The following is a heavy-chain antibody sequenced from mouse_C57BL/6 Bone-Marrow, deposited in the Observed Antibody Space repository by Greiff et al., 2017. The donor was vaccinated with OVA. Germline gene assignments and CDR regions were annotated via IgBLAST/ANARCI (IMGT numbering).Heavy chain of an antibody. CDR1: GFTIKNTY. V-gene: IGHV14-3*01. J-gene: IGHJ2*01. D-gene: IGHD4-1*01. Sequence: VQLKESVAELVRPGASVKLSCTASGFTIKNTYMHWVKQRPEQGLEWIGRIDPANGNTKYAPKFQGKATITVDTSSNTAYLQLRSLTSEDTAIYYGARKGTGTSYDFDDWGQGTTLTVA. CDR2: IDPANGNT. CDR3: ARKGTGTSYDFDD.